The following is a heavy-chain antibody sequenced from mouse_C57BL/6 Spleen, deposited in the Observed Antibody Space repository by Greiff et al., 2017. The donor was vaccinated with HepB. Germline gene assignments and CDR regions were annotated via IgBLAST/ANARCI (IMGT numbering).Heavy chain of an antibody. CDR3: TIWLGLAFDY. V-gene: IGHV1-15*01. Sequence: VQLQQSGAELVRPGASVTLSCKASGYTFTDYEMHWVKQTPVHGLEWIGAIDPETGGTAYNQKFKGKAILTADKSSSTAYMELRSLTSEDSAVYYCTIWLGLAFDYWGQGTTLTVSS. J-gene: IGHJ2*01. CDR1: GYTFTDYE. CDR2: IDPETGGT. D-gene: IGHD1-1*02.